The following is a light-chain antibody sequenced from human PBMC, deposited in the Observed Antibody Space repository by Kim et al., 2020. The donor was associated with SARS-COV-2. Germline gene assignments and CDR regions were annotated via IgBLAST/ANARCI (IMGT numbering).Light chain of an antibody. V-gene: IGLV1-44*01. CDR2: NNN. CDR3: ATRDPSLDRWV. J-gene: IGLJ3*02. Sequence: GHLITISFSGSYSTICRNPLTLYQLLPGTAPNFLIYNNNQRPSGVPDRFSGSKSGTSASLAISGLQSEDEADYYCATRDPSLDRWVFGGGTHLTVL. CDR1: YSTICRNP.